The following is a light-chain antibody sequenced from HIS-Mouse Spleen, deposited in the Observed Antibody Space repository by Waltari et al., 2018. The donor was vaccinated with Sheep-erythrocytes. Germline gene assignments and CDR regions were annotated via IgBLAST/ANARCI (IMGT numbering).Light chain of an antibody. CDR3: CSYAGSSTPWV. CDR2: EGS. V-gene: IGLV2-23*01. CDR1: SSHVGSYNL. Sequence: QSALTQTASVSGSPGQSITISCTGTSSHVGSYNLVSWYQQNPGKAPKLMIYEGSKRPSGVSNRFSGSKSGNTASLTISGLQAEDEADYYCCSYAGSSTPWVFGGGTKLTVL. J-gene: IGLJ3*02.